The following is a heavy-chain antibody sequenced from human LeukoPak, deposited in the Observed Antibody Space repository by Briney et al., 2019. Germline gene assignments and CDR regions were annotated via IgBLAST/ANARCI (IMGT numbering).Heavy chain of an antibody. D-gene: IGHD3-10*01. V-gene: IGHV7-4-1*02. J-gene: IGHJ5*02. Sequence: GASVKDSCKASGYTFTSYAMNWVRQAPGQGLEWMGWINTNTENPTYAQGFTGRFVFSLDTSVSTAYLQISSLKAEDTAVYYCARTSSQLWFGETPPNWFDPWGQGTLVTVSS. CDR3: ARTSSQLWFGETPPNWFDP. CDR1: GYTFTSYA. CDR2: INTNTENP.